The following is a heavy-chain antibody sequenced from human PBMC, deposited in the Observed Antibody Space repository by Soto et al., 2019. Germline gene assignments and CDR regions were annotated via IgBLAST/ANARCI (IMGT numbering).Heavy chain of an antibody. CDR3: AQGLRDDGLGRERANYFDP. CDR1: GFSLSTTGVG. J-gene: IGHJ5*02. CDR2: IYWDDDK. Sequence: QITLKESGPTLVRPTQTLTLTCTFSGFSLSTTGVGVGWIRQPPGKALEWLALIYWDDDKRYSPSLKSRLTITKDTSKNEVILTMTTMDPVDTATYYCAQGLRDDGLGRERANYFDPVGQGTLVTVSS. V-gene: IGHV2-5*02. D-gene: IGHD3-10*01.